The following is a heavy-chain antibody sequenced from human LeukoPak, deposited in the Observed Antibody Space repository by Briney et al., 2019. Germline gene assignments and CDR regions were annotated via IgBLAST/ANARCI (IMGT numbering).Heavy chain of an antibody. CDR3: AKLEVPATVTATYYFDY. V-gene: IGHV3-23*01. D-gene: IGHD4-11*01. J-gene: IGHJ4*02. CDR1: GFTFSSYA. Sequence: GGSLRLSCAASGFTFSSYAMSWVRQAPGKGLEWVSAISGSGGSTYYADSVKGRFTISRDNSKNTLYLQTNSLRTEDTGVYHCAKLEVPATVTATYYFDYWGQGTLVTVSS. CDR2: ISGSGGST.